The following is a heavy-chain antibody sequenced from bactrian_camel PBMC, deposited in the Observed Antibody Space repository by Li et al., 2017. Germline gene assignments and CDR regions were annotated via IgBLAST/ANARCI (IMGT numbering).Heavy chain of an antibody. Sequence: HVQLVESGGGSVQAGETLRLTCTASGFSFGDARMGWYRQTPGYSCELVSSISSDGRTYYRDSVRGRFTISRDSAKNTAYLQLDSLRPEDTAMYFCAARYAPGPCTVLTAASARRYYPYWGQGTQVT. D-gene: IGHD6*01. CDR2: ISSDGRT. J-gene: IGHJ4*01. CDR3: AARYAPGPCTVLTAASARRYYPY. V-gene: IGHV3S55*01. CDR1: GFSFGDAR.